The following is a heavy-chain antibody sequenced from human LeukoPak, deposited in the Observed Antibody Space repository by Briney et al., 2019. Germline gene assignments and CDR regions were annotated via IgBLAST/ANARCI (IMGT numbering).Heavy chain of an antibody. Sequence: GGSLRLSCAASGFTFSSYGMHWVRQAPGKGLEWVAVIWYDGSNKYYADSVKGRFTISRDNSKNTLYLQMNSLRAEDTAVYYCARVGYSSSRYHTGFDYWGQGTLVTVSS. D-gene: IGHD6-13*01. V-gene: IGHV3-33*01. J-gene: IGHJ4*02. CDR3: ARVGYSSSRYHTGFDY. CDR2: IWYDGSNK. CDR1: GFTFSSYG.